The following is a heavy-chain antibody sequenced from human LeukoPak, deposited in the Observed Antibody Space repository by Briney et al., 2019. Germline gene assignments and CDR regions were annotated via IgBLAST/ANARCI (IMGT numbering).Heavy chain of an antibody. D-gene: IGHD4-17*01. V-gene: IGHV1-2*02. J-gene: IGHJ4*02. CDR1: GYTSNGYY. CDR3: ARGPHHGDYLDY. CDR2: INPDSGGT. Sequence: ASVNVSCTASGYTSNGYYMHWVRQAPGQGLEWMGWINPDSGGTNYAQKFQGRVTMTRDTSISTAYVELSRLRSDDTAVYYCARGPHHGDYLDYWGQGTLVTVSS.